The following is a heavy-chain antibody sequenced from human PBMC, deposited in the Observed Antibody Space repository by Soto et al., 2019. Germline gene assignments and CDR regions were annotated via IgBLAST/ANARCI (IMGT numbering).Heavy chain of an antibody. Sequence: RLSCAASGFTFTRYSMNWVRQAPGKGLEWVSSISSTTNYIYYGDSMMGRFTISRDNAKNSLYLEMNSLRAEDTAVYYCARESEDLTSNFDYWGQGTLVTVSS. CDR3: ARESEDLTSNFDY. J-gene: IGHJ4*02. CDR1: GFTFTRYS. CDR2: ISSTTNYI. V-gene: IGHV3-21*06.